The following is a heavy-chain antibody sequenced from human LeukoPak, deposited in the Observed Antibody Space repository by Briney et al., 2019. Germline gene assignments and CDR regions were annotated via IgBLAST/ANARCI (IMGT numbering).Heavy chain of an antibody. Sequence: PGGSLRLSCAASGFTFSSYAMSWVRQAPGKGLEWVSAISGSGGSTYYADSVKGRFTISRDNSKNTLYLQMNSLRAEDTAVYYCAKEGRDYYDSSGHPPYWGQGTLVTVSS. J-gene: IGHJ4*02. CDR3: AKEGRDYYDSSGHPPY. D-gene: IGHD3-22*01. CDR2: ISGSGGST. V-gene: IGHV3-23*01. CDR1: GFTFSSYA.